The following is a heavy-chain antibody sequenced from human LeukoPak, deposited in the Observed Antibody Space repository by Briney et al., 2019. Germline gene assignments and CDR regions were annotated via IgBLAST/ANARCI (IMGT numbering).Heavy chain of an antibody. V-gene: IGHV3-7*01. D-gene: IGHD6-19*01. CDR3: LRDAGWCRGDY. Sequence: PGGSLRLSCIASGFNFGDSWMSWVRQAPGKGLEWVANIKGDGSKKKYVDSVRGRFTISRDNAKNSLYLQINSLSDEDTAVYFCLRDAGWCRGDYWGQGTLVSVSS. CDR1: GFNFGDSW. CDR2: IKGDGSKK. J-gene: IGHJ4*02.